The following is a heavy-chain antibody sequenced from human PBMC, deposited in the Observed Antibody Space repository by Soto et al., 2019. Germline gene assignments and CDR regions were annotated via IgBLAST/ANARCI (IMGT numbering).Heavy chain of an antibody. Sequence: QVQLVQSGAEVQKPGASVKVSCKASGYTVTGYYMHWVRQAPGQGLEWMGWINPNSGGTNYAQKFQGWVTMTRETSISTAYMDLSRLRSDDTAVYYCARVGTRGDDAFDIWGQGTMVTVSS. CDR3: ARVGTRGDDAFDI. V-gene: IGHV1-2*04. D-gene: IGHD3-16*01. CDR1: GYTVTGYY. J-gene: IGHJ3*02. CDR2: INPNSGGT.